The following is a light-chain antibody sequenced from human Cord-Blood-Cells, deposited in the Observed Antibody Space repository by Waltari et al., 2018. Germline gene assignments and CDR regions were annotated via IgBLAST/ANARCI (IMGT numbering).Light chain of an antibody. CDR3: CSYAGSSTFV. Sequence: QSALTQPASVSGSPGQSITISCTGTSRDVGSYNHVSWYQQHPGKAPKPMIYEGSTRPSGVSKRFSGSKSGNTASLTISGLQAEDEADYYCCSYAGSSTFVFGTGTKVTVL. J-gene: IGLJ1*01. V-gene: IGLV2-23*01. CDR1: SRDVGSYNH. CDR2: EGS.